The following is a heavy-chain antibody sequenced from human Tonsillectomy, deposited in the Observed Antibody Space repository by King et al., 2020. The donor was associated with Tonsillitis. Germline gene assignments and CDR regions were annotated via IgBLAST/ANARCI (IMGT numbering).Heavy chain of an antibody. D-gene: IGHD4-23*01. CDR2: ISRYVGST. CDR1: GFTCSSYA. J-gene: IGHJ3*02. V-gene: IGHV3-64D*06. CDR3: VKFGGNENDAFDI. Sequence: VQLVGSGGVLVHPGGSRRLSCSSVGFTCSSYAMLWVSTDPGEGRAYFSAISRYVGSTYYAGSVKGSITISRDNSKNTLYLQMSSLRAEDTAVYYCVKFGGNENDAFDIWGQGTMVTVSS.